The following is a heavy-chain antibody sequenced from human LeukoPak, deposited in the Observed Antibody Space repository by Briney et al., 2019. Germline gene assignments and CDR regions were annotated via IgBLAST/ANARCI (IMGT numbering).Heavy chain of an antibody. D-gene: IGHD4-17*01. V-gene: IGHV3-7*03. CDR1: GFTFSSYW. CDR2: IKQDGSEK. CDR3: ARGQTTVTN. Sequence: GGSLRLSCAASGFTFSSYWMSWVRQAPGKGLEWVSNIKQDGSEKYYLDSAKGRFTISRDNAKNSLYLQMNSLRAEDTAVYYCARGQTTVTNWGQGTLVTVSS. J-gene: IGHJ4*02.